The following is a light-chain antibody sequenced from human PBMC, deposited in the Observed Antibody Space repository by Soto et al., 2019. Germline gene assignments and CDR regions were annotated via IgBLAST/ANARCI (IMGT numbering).Light chain of an antibody. CDR1: QGISSY. CDR2: AAS. CDR3: QQYYSYSPIT. V-gene: IGKV1-8*01. Sequence: AIRMTQSPSSFSASTGDRVTITCRASQGISSYLAWYQQKPGKAPKLLIYAASTLQSGVPSRFSGSGSGTDFTLTISCLQSEDFATYYCQQYYSYSPITFVQGTRLEIK. J-gene: IGKJ5*01.